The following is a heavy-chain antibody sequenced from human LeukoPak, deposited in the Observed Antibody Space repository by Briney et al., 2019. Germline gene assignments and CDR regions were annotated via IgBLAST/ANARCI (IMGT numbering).Heavy chain of an antibody. Sequence: GGSLRLSCAASGFTFSSYAMSWVRQAPGKGLEWFSAISGSGGSTYYADSVKGRFTISRDDSKNTLYLQMNSLRAEDTAVYYCAKDPSLITIFGVDFDYWGQGTLVTVSS. J-gene: IGHJ4*02. CDR2: ISGSGGST. V-gene: IGHV3-23*01. D-gene: IGHD3-3*01. CDR1: GFTFSSYA. CDR3: AKDPSLITIFGVDFDY.